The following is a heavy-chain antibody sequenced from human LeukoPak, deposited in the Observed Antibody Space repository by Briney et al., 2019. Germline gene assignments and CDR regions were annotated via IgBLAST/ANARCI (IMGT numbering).Heavy chain of an antibody. CDR3: AKKGGTLLRPYYFDY. D-gene: IGHD2-15*01. CDR1: GFTFSSYA. CDR2: ISGSSRST. V-gene: IGHV3-23*01. Sequence: GGSLRLSCAASGFTFSSYAMSWVRQAPGKGLEWVSLISGSSRSTFYTDSVKGRFTVSRDNSKNTLYLQMNSLRADDTAVYFCAKKGGTLLRPYYFDYWGQGTLVTVSS. J-gene: IGHJ4*02.